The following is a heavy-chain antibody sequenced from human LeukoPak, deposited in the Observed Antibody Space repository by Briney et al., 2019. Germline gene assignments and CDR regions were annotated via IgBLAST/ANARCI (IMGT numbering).Heavy chain of an antibody. CDR2: IIPIFGTA. D-gene: IGHD3-22*01. J-gene: IGHJ4*01. Sequence: GASVKVSCKASGYTFTSYAISWVRQAPGQGLEWMGGIIPIFGTANYAQKFQGRVTITTDESTSTAYMELSSLRSEDTAVCYCARGPYDSSGYYYSFDHWGQGTLVTVSS. V-gene: IGHV1-69*05. CDR3: ARGPYDSSGYYYSFDH. CDR1: GYTFTSYA.